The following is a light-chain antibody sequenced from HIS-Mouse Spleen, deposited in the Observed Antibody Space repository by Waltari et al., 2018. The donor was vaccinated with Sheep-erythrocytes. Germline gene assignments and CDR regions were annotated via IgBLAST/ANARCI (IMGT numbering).Light chain of an antibody. CDR1: SSDAGGYNY. V-gene: IGLV2-11*01. Sequence: QSALTQPRSVSGSPGQSVTISCTGTSSDAGGYNYFSWYHQHPGKAPKLMIYDVSKRPSGVPDRFSGSKSGNTASLTISGLQAEDEADYYCCSYAGSYNHVFATGTKVTVL. J-gene: IGLJ1*01. CDR2: DVS. CDR3: CSYAGSYNHV.